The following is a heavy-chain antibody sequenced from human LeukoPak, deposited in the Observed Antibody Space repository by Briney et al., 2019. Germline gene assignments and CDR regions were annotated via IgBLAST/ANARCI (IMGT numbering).Heavy chain of an antibody. V-gene: IGHV5-51*01. CDR3: ASSEYSTSSIDY. D-gene: IGHD6-6*01. J-gene: IGHJ4*02. CDR2: IYPGDSDT. CDR1: GYSFTSCW. Sequence: GESLKISCKGSGYSFTSCWIGWVRPMPGKGVEWMGIIYPGDSDTRYSPSFQGQVTISADKSISTAYLQWSSLKASDTAMYYCASSEYSTSSIDYWGQGTLVTVSS.